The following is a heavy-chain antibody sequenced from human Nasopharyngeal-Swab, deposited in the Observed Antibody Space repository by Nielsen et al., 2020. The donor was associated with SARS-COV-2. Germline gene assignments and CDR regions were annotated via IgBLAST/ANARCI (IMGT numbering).Heavy chain of an antibody. Sequence: ASVKASCKASGFTFRGYFIHWVRQAPGQGLEWMGWISPKNGGTDYAQKFLGRVTLTTDTSITTAYMEMRGLKSDDTAVYYCARVDKGPFDHWGQGALVTVSS. V-gene: IGHV1-2*02. D-gene: IGHD3-9*01. CDR1: GFTFRGYF. CDR3: ARVDKGPFDH. CDR2: ISPKNGGT. J-gene: IGHJ4*02.